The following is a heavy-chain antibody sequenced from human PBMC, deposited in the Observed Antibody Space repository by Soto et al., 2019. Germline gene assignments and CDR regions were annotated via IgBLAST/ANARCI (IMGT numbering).Heavy chain of an antibody. CDR3: ARSHGYYYYYMDV. V-gene: IGHV1-24*01. Sequence: ASVKVSCKVSGYTLTELSMHWVRQAPGKGLEWMGGFDPEDGNTIYAQKFQGRVTMTADTSTSTAYMELRSLRSDDTAVYYCARSHGYYYYYMDVWGKGTTVTVSS. J-gene: IGHJ6*03. CDR2: FDPEDGNT. CDR1: GYTLTELS.